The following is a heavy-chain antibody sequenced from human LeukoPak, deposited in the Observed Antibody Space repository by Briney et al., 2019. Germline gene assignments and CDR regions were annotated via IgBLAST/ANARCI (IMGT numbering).Heavy chain of an antibody. CDR1: GGSISSRRSY. J-gene: IGHJ4*02. V-gene: IGHV4-39*07. Sequence: PSATLSLTCTVSGGSISSRRSYWGWIRQSPGKGLEWIGSSSSSGTTYYNPSLNNRVTMSLDTTNYQFSLRLTSLTTADTAVYDCAGDGSSINWFFYWGQGTLVTVSS. CDR2: SSSSGTT. D-gene: IGHD1-1*01. CDR3: AGDGSSINWFFY.